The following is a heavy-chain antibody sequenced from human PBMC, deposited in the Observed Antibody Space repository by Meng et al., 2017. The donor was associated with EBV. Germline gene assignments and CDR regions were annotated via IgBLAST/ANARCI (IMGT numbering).Heavy chain of an antibody. D-gene: IGHD5-12*01. J-gene: IGHJ4*02. Sequence: QLQLLLSVAVLTTAGFSVKSSRTGSRTNFNNFGISWVRQAAEQGLECMGDITPVFGIANYAESFQGRVTISADTSTRTAYLDLGSLRSDDTAVYYCVRDLWLRIGECVWGQGTLVTVSS. CDR3: VRDLWLRIGECV. CDR2: ITPVFGIA. V-gene: IGHV1-69*17. CDR1: RTNFNNFG.